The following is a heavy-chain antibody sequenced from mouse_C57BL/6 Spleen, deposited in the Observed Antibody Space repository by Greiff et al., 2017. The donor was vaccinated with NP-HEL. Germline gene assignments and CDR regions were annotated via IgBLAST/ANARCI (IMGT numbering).Heavy chain of an antibody. D-gene: IGHD2-5*01. Sequence: VQLKESGAELASPGASVTLSCKASGYTFTDHIMHWVTKRPGQGLEWIGRIYTVSSVNNYTQQFMGKATFSVDRSSSTVYMVLNSLTAEDPAVYYCAAYYINHPGFAYWGQGTLVTVAA. J-gene: IGHJ3*01. CDR2: IYTVSSVN. V-gene: IGHV1-11*01. CDR3: AAYYINHPGFAY. CDR1: GYTFTDHI.